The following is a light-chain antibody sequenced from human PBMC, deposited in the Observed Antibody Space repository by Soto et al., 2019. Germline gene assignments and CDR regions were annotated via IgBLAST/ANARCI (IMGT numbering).Light chain of an antibody. J-gene: IGKJ4*01. CDR3: QQLNSYRLT. CDR2: VAS. Sequence: IQLTQSPSSLSASVGDRVTITCLASHAIIIHLAWYQQKPGKAPKLLVYVASTLQSGVLSRFSGSGSGTDFSLSINSLQPEDFATYYCQQLNSYRLTFGGGTKVDIK. V-gene: IGKV1-9*01. CDR1: HAIIIH.